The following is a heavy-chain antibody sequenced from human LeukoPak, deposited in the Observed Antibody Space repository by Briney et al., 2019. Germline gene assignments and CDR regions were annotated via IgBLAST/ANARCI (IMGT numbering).Heavy chain of an antibody. CDR2: TSTHNGNK. D-gene: IGHD3-10*01. CDR1: GYTFTNYG. V-gene: IGHV1-18*01. J-gene: IGHJ4*02. CDR3: ARDLRRGSYYDGQYLDF. Sequence: ASVKVSCKASGYTFTNYGFSWVRQAPGQGLEWMGWTSTHNGNKMYAQSLQGRVTVTTDTSTSTTYMELTSLRSDDTAVYYCARDLRRGSYYDGQYLDFWGQGTLVTVSS.